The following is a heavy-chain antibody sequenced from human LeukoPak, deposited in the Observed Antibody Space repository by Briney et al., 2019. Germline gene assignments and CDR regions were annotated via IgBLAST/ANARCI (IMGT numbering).Heavy chain of an antibody. J-gene: IGHJ6*02. D-gene: IGHD2-2*01. Sequence: PGRSLRLSCAASGFTFSSYAIHWVRQAPGKGLEWVAVISYDGSNKYYADSVKGRFTISRDNSKNTLYLQMNSLRAEDTAVYCCARDIVVVPAMRYYYYGMDVWGQGTTVTVSS. CDR2: ISYDGSNK. CDR3: ARDIVVVPAMRYYYYGMDV. CDR1: GFTFSSYA. V-gene: IGHV3-30*04.